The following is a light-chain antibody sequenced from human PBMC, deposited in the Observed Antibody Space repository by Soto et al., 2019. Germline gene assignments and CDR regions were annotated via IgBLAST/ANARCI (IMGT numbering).Light chain of an antibody. CDR2: DAS. CDR1: SSDVGGSNG. J-gene: IGLJ1*01. CDR3: SSYTSSSTYV. V-gene: IGLV2-18*02. Sequence: QSALTQPPSVSGSPGQSVAISCTGTSSDVGGSNGVSWYQQPPGTAPKLMIYDASNRPSGVPDRFSGSKSGNTASLTISGLQAEDEGDYYCSSYTSSSTYVFGTGTKVTVL.